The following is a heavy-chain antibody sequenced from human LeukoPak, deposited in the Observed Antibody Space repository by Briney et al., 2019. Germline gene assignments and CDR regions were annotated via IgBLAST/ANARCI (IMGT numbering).Heavy chain of an antibody. Sequence: GGSLALYCPASGFIFNGDSVYWAREAQAIGKEWISYIGIDSGNTKYADSVKGRFTISGDNAKSSLYLQMNSLRVEDTAVYYCARDHNYAFDNWGQGTLVTVSS. J-gene: IGHJ4*02. CDR2: IGIDSGNT. V-gene: IGHV3-48*04. CDR1: GFIFNGDS. D-gene: IGHD4-11*01. CDR3: ARDHNYAFDN.